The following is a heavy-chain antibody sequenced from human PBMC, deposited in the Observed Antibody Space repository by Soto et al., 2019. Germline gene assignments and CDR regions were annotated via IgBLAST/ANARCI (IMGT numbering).Heavy chain of an antibody. D-gene: IGHD1-1*01. Sequence: SETLSLTCFFSVGSVTSHHWSCIRHFPGQGLEWIAYTSYTGNTNYNPSLQSRVTISLDTSKNQLSLKLTSMTAADTAVYYCAREMHAGLTHYLDPRGQGTRVTV. J-gene: IGHJ5*02. CDR3: AREMHAGLTHYLDP. CDR2: TSYTGNT. V-gene: IGHV4-59*02. CDR1: VGSVTSHH.